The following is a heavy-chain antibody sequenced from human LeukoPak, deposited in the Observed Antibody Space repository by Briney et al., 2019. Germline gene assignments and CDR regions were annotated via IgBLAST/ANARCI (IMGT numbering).Heavy chain of an antibody. D-gene: IGHD3-22*01. Sequence: SVKVSCKVSGGTNYALSWVRQAPGQGLEWMGGIIPVLDVANSAQKFQGRVTFTADKSTNTAYMELSSLRSDDTAVYYCARDASDTMIVVAYDYWGQGTLVTVSS. CDR3: ARDASDTMIVVAYDY. CDR2: IIPVLDVA. J-gene: IGHJ4*02. CDR1: GGTNYA. V-gene: IGHV1-69*10.